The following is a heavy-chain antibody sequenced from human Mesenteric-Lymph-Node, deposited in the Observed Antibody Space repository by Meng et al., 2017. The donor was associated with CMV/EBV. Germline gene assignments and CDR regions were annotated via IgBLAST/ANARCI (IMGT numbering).Heavy chain of an antibody. J-gene: IGHJ4*02. CDR2: ISAYNGNT. CDR1: GYTFTSYG. Sequence: ASVKVSCKASGYTFTSYGISWVRQAPGQGLEWMGWISAYNGNTNYAQKLQGRVTMTTDTSTSTAYMELRSLRSDDTAVYYCARGGLCPLGSTSCYYYFDYWGQGTLVTVSS. CDR3: ARGGLCPLGSTSCYYYFDY. V-gene: IGHV1-18*01. D-gene: IGHD2-2*01.